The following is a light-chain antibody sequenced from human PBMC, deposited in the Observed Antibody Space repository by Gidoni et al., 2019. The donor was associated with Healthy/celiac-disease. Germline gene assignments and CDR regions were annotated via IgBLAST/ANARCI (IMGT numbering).Light chain of an antibody. J-gene: IGKJ2*01. V-gene: IGKV3-20*01. CDR2: GAS. CDR1: QSVSSSY. CDR3: QRYGSSEYT. Sequence: EILLTQSPGTLSLSPGERATLSCRASQSVSSSYLAWYQQKPGQAPRLLIYGASSRATGIPDRFSGSGSGTDFTLTISRLEPEDFAVYYCQRYGSSEYTFGQGTKLEIK.